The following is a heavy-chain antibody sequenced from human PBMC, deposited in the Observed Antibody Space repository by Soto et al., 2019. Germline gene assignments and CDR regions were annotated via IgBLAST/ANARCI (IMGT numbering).Heavy chain of an antibody. J-gene: IGHJ4*02. CDR2: IYYSGST. CDR3: ARERIEYYGSSFDY. CDR1: GGSISSGGYY. V-gene: IGHV4-31*03. Sequence: PSETLSLTCTVSGGSISSGGYYWSWIRQHPGKGLEWIGYIYYSGSTYYNPSLKSRVTISVDTSKKQFSLKLSSVTAADTAVYYCARERIEYYGSSFDYWGQGTLVTVSS. D-gene: IGHD3-22*01.